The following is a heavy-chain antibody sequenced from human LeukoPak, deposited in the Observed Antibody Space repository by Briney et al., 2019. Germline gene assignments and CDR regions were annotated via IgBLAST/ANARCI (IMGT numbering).Heavy chain of an antibody. D-gene: IGHD3-10*01. J-gene: IGHJ4*02. CDR2: VSAYNGNT. CDR3: AADAYYYGSGSYTQVDY. Sequence: ASVKVSCKASGYTFTSYGISWVRQAPGQGLEWMGWVSAYNGNTNYAQKFQERVTITRDMSTSTAYMELSSRRSEDTAVYYCAADAYYYGSGSYTQVDYWGQGTLVTVSS. CDR1: GYTFTSYG. V-gene: IGHV1-18*01.